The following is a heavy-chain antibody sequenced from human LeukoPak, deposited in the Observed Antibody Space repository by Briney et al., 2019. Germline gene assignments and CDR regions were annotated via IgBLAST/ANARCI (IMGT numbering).Heavy chain of an antibody. D-gene: IGHD3-10*01. CDR3: AREQGSEDYGSGSPFDY. J-gene: IGHJ4*02. Sequence: PGGSLRLSCKGSGYSFTGYYMHWVRQAPGQGLEWMGWINPNSGGTNYAQKFQGRVTMTRDTSISTAYMELSRLRSDDTAVYYCAREQGSEDYGSGSPFDYWGQGTLVTVSS. CDR2: INPNSGGT. CDR1: GYSFTGYY. V-gene: IGHV1-2*02.